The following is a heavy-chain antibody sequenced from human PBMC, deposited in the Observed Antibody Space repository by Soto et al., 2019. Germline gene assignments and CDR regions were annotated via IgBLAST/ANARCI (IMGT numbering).Heavy chain of an antibody. CDR3: ARSGVRYCSGGSCSLYY. CDR2: IIPIFGTA. CDR1: GGTFSSYA. Sequence: QVQLVQSGAEVKKPGSSVKVSCKASGGTFSSYAISWVRQAPGQGLEWMGGIIPIFGTANYAQKFQGRVTITADESTSTAYMELSSLRSEDTAVYYCARSGVRYCSGGSCSLYYWGQGTLVTVSS. V-gene: IGHV1-69*01. J-gene: IGHJ4*02. D-gene: IGHD2-15*01.